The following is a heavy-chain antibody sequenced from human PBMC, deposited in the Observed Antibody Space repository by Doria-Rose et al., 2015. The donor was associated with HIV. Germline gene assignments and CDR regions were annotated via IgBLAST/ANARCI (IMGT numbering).Heavy chain of an antibody. CDR2: ILSDDER. J-gene: IGHJ4*02. CDR3: ARIKSSRWYHKYYFDF. D-gene: IGHD6-13*01. CDR1: GVSLSSPGMG. V-gene: IGHV2-26*01. Sequence: QVTLKESGPVLAKPTETLTLTCTVSGVSLSSPGMGVSWIRQPPGKALEWLANILSDDERSYKTSLKSRLTISRGTSKSQVVLTMTDMDPVDTATYYCARIKSSRWYHKYYFDFWGQGTRVIVSA.